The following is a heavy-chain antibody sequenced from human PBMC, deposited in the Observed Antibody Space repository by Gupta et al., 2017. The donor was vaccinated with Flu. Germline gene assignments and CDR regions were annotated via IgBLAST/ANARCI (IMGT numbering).Heavy chain of an antibody. V-gene: IGHV3-23*01. CDR2: ISGSGGST. CDR3: AKDPIQEVDTAMVIGSYFDY. D-gene: IGHD5-18*01. Sequence: EAQLLESGGGLVQPGGSLRLSCEASGFPFSSYAMTWVRQAPGKGLEWVSAISGSGGSTYYADSVKGRFTISRDNSKNTLYLQMNSLRAEDTAVYYCAKDPIQEVDTAMVIGSYFDYWGQGTLGTVAS. J-gene: IGHJ4*02. CDR1: GFPFSSYA.